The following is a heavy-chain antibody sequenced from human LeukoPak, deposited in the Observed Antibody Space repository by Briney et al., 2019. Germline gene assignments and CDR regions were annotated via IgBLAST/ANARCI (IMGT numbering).Heavy chain of an antibody. D-gene: IGHD3-10*01. V-gene: IGHV1-8*01. Sequence: GASVKVSCKASGYTFTSYYMHWVRQATGQGLEWMGWMNPNSGNTGYAQKFQGRVTITRNTSISTAYMELSSLRSEDTAVYYCARLRFGELLRYFDYWGQGTLVTVSS. CDR1: GYTFTSYY. CDR2: MNPNSGNT. CDR3: ARLRFGELLRYFDY. J-gene: IGHJ4*02.